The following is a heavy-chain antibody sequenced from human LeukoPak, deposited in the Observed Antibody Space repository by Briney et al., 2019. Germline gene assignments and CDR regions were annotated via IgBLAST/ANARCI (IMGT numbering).Heavy chain of an antibody. CDR2: IYYSGST. Sequence: PSETLSLTRTVSGYSISSGYYWSWIPQPPGKGLEWIGYIYYSGSTKYNPPLKSRVTISVDTSKNQFSLKLSSVTAADTAVYYCARTTEAHSWRTRYYDYYMDVWGKGTTVTVSS. CDR1: GYSISSGYY. V-gene: IGHV4-61*01. CDR3: ARTTEAHSWRTRYYDYYMDV. D-gene: IGHD6-13*01. J-gene: IGHJ6*03.